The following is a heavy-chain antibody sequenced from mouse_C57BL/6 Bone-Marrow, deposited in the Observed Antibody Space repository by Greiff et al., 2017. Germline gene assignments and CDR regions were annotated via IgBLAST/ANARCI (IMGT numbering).Heavy chain of an antibody. CDR1: GYTFTNYW. CDR2: IYPGGGYT. Sequence: QVQLQQSGAELVRPGTSVKMSCKASGYTFTNYWIGWAKQRPGHGLEWIGDIYPGGGYTNYNEKFKGKATLTADKSSSTAYMQFSSLTSEDAAIYYCARLDGYSYFDYGGQGTTLTVSS. V-gene: IGHV1-63*01. J-gene: IGHJ2*01. CDR3: ARLDGYSYFDY. D-gene: IGHD2-3*01.